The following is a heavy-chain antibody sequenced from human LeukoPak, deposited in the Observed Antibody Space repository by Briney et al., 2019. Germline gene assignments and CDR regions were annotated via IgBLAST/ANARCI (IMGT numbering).Heavy chain of an antibody. D-gene: IGHD3-10*01. CDR1: GGSISNNNYY. V-gene: IGHV4-39*07. CDR2: IYHSGST. Sequence: SETLSLTCTVSGGSISNNNYYWGWIRQPPGKGLEWIGSIYHSGSTNYNPSLKSRVTISVDTSKNQFSLKLSSVTAADTAVYYCAREPYYYGSGSSDNWFDPWGQGTLVTVSS. CDR3: AREPYYYGSGSSDNWFDP. J-gene: IGHJ5*02.